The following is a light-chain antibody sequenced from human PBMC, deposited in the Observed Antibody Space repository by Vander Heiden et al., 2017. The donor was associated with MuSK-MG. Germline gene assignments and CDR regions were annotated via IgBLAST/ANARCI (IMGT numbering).Light chain of an antibody. CDR3: MQDLHRPTYT. J-gene: IGKJ2*01. V-gene: IGKV2-28*01. CDR2: WGS. Sequence: IVMTQSPLSPPVSPGEPASISCSSSQSLLHSNGYNHLDWYLQKPGQSPQLLIYWGSNRASGVPDRFSGGGSGTDFILKISRVEAEDVGVYYCMQDLHRPTYTFGQGTELEIK. CDR1: QSLLHSNGYNH.